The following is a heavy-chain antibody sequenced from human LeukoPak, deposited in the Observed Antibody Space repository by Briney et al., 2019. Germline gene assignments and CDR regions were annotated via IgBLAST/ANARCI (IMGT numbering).Heavy chain of an antibody. CDR1: GFTFSSYG. CDR3: AEEWSTNWFDP. D-gene: IGHD2/OR15-2a*01. CDR2: IWYDGSNK. J-gene: IGHJ5*02. V-gene: IGHV3-33*06. Sequence: PGRSLRLSCAASGFTFSSYGMHWARQAPGKGLEWVAVIWYDGSNKYYADSVKGRFTISRDNSKNTLYLQMNSLRAEDTAVYYCAEEWSTNWFDPWGQGTLVTVSS.